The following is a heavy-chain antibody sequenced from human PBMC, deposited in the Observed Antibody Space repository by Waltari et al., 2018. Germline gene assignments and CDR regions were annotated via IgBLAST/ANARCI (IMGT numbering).Heavy chain of an antibody. D-gene: IGHD1-26*01. CDR3: AKGLYSGSYYFDY. J-gene: IGHJ4*02. CDR1: GLSFIGFW. CDR2: IKKDGSEK. Sequence: EAQLVESGGGLVHPGGSLRLSCEASGLSFIGFWGNWVRQAPGKGLQGVAIIKKDGSEKLYVDSVKGRFSISRDNAKNSVYLQMNSLRADDTAAYYCAKGLYSGSYYFDYWGQGTLVTVSS. V-gene: IGHV3-7*01.